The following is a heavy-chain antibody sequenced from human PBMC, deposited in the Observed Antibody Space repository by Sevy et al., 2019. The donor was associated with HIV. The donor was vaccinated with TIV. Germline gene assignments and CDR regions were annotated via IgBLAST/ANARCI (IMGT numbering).Heavy chain of an antibody. CDR2: IRRKAYGGTT. Sequence: GGSLRLSCTASGFTFGDFAMNWFRQAPGKGLEWVGFIRRKAYGGTTQYAASVKGRFTISRDDSKRIAYLQMNSLKTEDTAVYYCARDISFFSVGGFDYWGLGTLVTVSS. CDR3: ARDISFFSVGGFDY. CDR1: GFTFGDFA. J-gene: IGHJ4*02. V-gene: IGHV3-49*03. D-gene: IGHD2-21*01.